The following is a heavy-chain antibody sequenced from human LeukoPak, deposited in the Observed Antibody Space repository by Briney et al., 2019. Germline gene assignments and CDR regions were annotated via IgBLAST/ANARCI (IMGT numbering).Heavy chain of an antibody. CDR3: ARDKVAGTNGAY. CDR1: GYTFTSYD. Sequence: ASVKVSCKASGYTFTSYDINWVRRATGQGLEWMGWMNPNSGNTGYAQKFQGRVTMTRNTSISTAYMELSSLRSEDTAVYYCARDKVAGTNGAYWGQGTLVTVSS. CDR2: MNPNSGNT. D-gene: IGHD6-19*01. J-gene: IGHJ4*02. V-gene: IGHV1-8*01.